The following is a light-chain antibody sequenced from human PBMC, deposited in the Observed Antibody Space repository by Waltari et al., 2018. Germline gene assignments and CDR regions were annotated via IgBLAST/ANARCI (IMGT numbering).Light chain of an antibody. CDR1: QSVSSY. CDR3: QQRSTWPPT. CDR2: DAS. Sequence: EIVLTQSPATMSLSPGESATLSCGASQSVSSYLAWYQQKPGQAPRLPIYDASNRATGIPARFSGSGSGTDFTLTISSREPEDFAVYYCQQRSTWPPTFGQGTKLEIK. J-gene: IGKJ2*01. V-gene: IGKV3-11*01.